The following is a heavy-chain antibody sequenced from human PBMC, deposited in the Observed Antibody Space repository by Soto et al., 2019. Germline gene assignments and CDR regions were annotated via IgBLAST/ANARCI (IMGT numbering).Heavy chain of an antibody. CDR1: GYTFSRYL. J-gene: IGHJ4*02. V-gene: IGHV1-3*04. CDR2: INTDNGDT. CDR3: ARLSSGNGVY. Sequence: GASLKVSCKTSGYTFSRYLIHWVRHAPGQSLEWMGWINTDNGDTKYSQKFQDRVTISRDSSANTANIEVSSLRFEDTAVYYCARLSSGNGVYWGLGTLVTVS. D-gene: IGHD1-26*01.